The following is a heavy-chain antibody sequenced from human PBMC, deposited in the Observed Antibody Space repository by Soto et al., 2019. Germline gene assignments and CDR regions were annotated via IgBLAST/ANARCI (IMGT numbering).Heavy chain of an antibody. D-gene: IGHD2-15*01. V-gene: IGHV1-18*01. J-gene: IGHJ5*02. CDR3: ARGFRVAATRWWFVP. Sequence: QVQLVQSGAEVKKPGASVKVSCKASGYTFTSYDIGWVRQAPGQGLEWMGWISTYNGNTNYAQKLQGRVTMTTDTSTSPAYMELRRLRSDDTAVYYCARGFRVAATRWWFVPWRQGTLVTVSS. CDR1: GYTFTSYD. CDR2: ISTYNGNT.